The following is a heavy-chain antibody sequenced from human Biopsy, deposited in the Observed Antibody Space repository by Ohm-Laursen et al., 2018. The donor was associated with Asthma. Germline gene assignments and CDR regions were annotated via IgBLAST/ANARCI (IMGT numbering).Heavy chain of an antibody. J-gene: IGHJ6*02. CDR1: GGTFSSYA. V-gene: IGHV1-69*01. CDR3: ARDPHNSYLASLRTKFNYYYYGMDV. Sequence: SSVKVSCKASGGTFSSYAISWVRQAPGQGLEWMGGIIPIFGTANYEQKFQGRVTITADEFTSTAYMELSSLRSEDTAVYYCARDPHNSYLASLRTKFNYYYYGMDVWGQGTTVTVSS. D-gene: IGHD1-7*01. CDR2: IIPIFGTA.